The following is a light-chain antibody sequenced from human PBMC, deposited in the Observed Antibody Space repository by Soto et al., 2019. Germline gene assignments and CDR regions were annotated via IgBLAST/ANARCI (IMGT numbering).Light chain of an antibody. CDR1: QSVKSS. J-gene: IGKJ1*01. CDR3: EQYNNWPRT. CDR2: GAY. Sequence: EIMMTQSPATLSVSPGERATLSCRASQSVKSSLAWYQQKPGQAPRLLIYGAYTRATGIQARFSGSGSGTEFTLTIRSLQSEDFAVYYCEQYNNWPRTVGQGTKVDI. V-gene: IGKV3-15*01.